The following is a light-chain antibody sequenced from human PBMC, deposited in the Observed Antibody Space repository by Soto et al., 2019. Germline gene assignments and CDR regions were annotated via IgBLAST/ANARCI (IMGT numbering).Light chain of an antibody. CDR2: GAS. CDR3: QQYGSSSWT. V-gene: IGKV3-20*01. Sequence: IALTQSPGTLSLSPGERATLSCLASQSVSSSYLAWYQQKPGQAPRLLIYGASSRATGIPDRFSGSGSGTDFTLTISRLEPEDFAVYYCQQYGSSSWTFGQGTKVDIK. CDR1: QSVSSSY. J-gene: IGKJ1*01.